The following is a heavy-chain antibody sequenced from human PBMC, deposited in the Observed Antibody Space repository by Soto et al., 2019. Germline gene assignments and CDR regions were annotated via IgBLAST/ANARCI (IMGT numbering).Heavy chain of an antibody. D-gene: IGHD6-19*01. CDR2: ISGSGGST. CDR3: AKNAFEGGRKGFPLAHEIAVAAIIHFDY. V-gene: IGHV3-23*01. J-gene: IGHJ4*02. Sequence: PGGSLRLSCAASGFTFSSYAMSWVRQAPGKGLEWVSAISGSGGSTYYTDSVKGRFTISRDNSKNTLYLQMNSLRAEDTAVYYCAKNAFEGGRKGFPLAHEIAVAAIIHFDYWGQGTLVTVSS. CDR1: GFTFSSYA.